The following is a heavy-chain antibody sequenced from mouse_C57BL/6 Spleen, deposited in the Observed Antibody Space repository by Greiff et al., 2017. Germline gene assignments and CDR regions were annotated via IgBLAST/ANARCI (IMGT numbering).Heavy chain of an antibody. Sequence: QVQLQQSGPELVKPGASVKISCKASGYAFSSSWMNRVKQRPGKGLEWIGRIYPGDGDTNYNGKFKGKATLTADKSSSTAYMQLSSLTSEDSAVYFCARSDLYWYFDVWGTGTTVTVSS. CDR3: ARSDLYWYFDV. CDR2: IYPGDGDT. V-gene: IGHV1-82*01. J-gene: IGHJ1*03. CDR1: GYAFSSSW.